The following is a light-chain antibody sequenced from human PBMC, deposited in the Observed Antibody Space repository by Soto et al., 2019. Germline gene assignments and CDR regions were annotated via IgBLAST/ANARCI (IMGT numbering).Light chain of an antibody. J-gene: IGKJ1*01. CDR3: HQYNNWPPGT. CDR1: QSVSSN. CDR2: AAS. V-gene: IGKV3-15*01. Sequence: EIVMTKSPATLSVSPGERATLSCRASQSVSSNLAWYQQKPGQAPRLLIYAASTRATGIPARFSGSGSGTEFTLTLSSLQSEDCAVYYCHQYNNWPPGTFGHGTKVELK.